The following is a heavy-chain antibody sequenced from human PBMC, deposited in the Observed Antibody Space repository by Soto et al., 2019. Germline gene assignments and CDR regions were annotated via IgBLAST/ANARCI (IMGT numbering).Heavy chain of an antibody. D-gene: IGHD1-1*01. Sequence: QVHLVQSGAEVKKPGASVKVSFKCSGYTFTSYGITWVRQAPGQGLEWMGWISAHNGNTDYAQKLQGRVTVSRDTSTSTAYMELRSLRSDDTAVYYCARGRYGDYWGQGSLVTVSS. CDR1: GYTFTSYG. CDR3: ARGRYGDY. J-gene: IGHJ4*02. CDR2: ISAHNGNT. V-gene: IGHV1-18*01.